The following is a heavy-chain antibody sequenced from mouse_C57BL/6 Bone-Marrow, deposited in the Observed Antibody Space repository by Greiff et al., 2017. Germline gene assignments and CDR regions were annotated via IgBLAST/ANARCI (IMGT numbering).Heavy chain of an antibody. J-gene: IGHJ2*01. CDR3: ASYDYSFDY. CDR1: GYAFSSYW. V-gene: IGHV1-80*01. D-gene: IGHD2-4*01. Sequence: QVQLKQSGAELVKPGASVKISCKASGYAFSSYWMHWVKQRPGKGLEWIGKIYPGDGDTNYNGKFKGKATLTVDKSSRTAYMQLSSLTTEDSAVYSFASYDYSFDYWGQGTTLTVSS. CDR2: IYPGDGDT.